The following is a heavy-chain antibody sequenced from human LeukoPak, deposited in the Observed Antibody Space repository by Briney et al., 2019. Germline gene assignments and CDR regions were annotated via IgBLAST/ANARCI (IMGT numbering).Heavy chain of an antibody. CDR1: GFTVSSNY. CDR2: IYSGGST. CDR3: ARDQKNYGSGSYYEYYYYMDV. D-gene: IGHD3-10*01. Sequence: GGSLRLSCAASGFTVSSNYMSWVRQAPGKGLEWVSVIYSGGSTYYADSVKGRFTISRDNSKNTLYLQMNGLRAEETAVYYCARDQKNYGSGSYYEYYYYMDVWGKGTTVTVFS. V-gene: IGHV3-66*02. J-gene: IGHJ6*03.